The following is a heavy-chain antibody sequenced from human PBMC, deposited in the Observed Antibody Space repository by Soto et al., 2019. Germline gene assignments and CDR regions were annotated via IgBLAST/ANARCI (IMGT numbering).Heavy chain of an antibody. J-gene: IGHJ4*02. CDR2: ISAYNGNT. D-gene: IGHD1-26*01. CDR1: GYTCPSYG. V-gene: IGHV1-18*01. Sequence: QVQLVQSGAEVKNPGASVKVSCKASGYTCPSYGISWVRQAPGQGLEWMGWISAYNGNTNDAQKLQGRVTMTTDTSTSTGYRELRSLRSDDTAVYCCARDRGRYALDYWGQGTLVTVSS. CDR3: ARDRGRYALDY.